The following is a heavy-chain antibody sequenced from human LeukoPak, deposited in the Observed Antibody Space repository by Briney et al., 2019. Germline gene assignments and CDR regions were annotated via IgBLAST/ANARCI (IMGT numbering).Heavy chain of an antibody. V-gene: IGHV3-21*01. CDR3: VRLRRNSDTSGFYYYYDF. D-gene: IGHD3-22*01. CDR1: GYTFSSYS. CDR2: ISVRSNYI. J-gene: IGHJ4*02. Sequence: PGGSLRLSCAASGYTFSSYSINWVRQAPGKGLEGVSSISVRSNYIYYADSVRGRFRISRDDARDSQYLQMNSLRAEDTAVYYCVRLRRNSDTSGFYYYYDFWGQGTLVTVSS.